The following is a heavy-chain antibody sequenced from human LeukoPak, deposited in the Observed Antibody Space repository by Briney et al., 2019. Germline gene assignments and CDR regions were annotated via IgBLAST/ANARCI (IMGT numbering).Heavy chain of an antibody. D-gene: IGHD2-21*02. J-gene: IGHJ3*02. CDR3: AKDVRGDSADAFDI. CDR1: GFNFDNYA. CDR2: ITWNSGTI. V-gene: IGHV3-9*01. Sequence: GRSLRLSCAASGFNFDNYAMRWVRQAPGKGLAWVSGITWNSGTIGYADSVKGRFTISRDNAKSSLYLQMNSLRAEDTALYYCAKDVRGDSADAFDIWGQGTMVTVSS.